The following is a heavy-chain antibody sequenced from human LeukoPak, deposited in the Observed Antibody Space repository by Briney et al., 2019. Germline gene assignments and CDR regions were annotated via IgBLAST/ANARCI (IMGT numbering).Heavy chain of an antibody. Sequence: GGSLTLSCAASGFTVSSNYMSWVRQAPGKGLEWVSVIYSGGSTYYADSVKGRFTISRDNSKNTLYLQMNSLRAEDTAVYYCARAVHYYDSSGYFSVGPDYWGQGTLVTVSS. V-gene: IGHV3-53*01. J-gene: IGHJ4*02. D-gene: IGHD3-22*01. CDR3: ARAVHYYDSSGYFSVGPDY. CDR2: IYSGGST. CDR1: GFTVSSNY.